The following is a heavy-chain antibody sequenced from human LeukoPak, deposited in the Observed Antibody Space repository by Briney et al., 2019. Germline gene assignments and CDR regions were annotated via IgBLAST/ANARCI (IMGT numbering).Heavy chain of an antibody. J-gene: IGHJ4*02. CDR3: ARFRVDTAMYFDY. CDR1: GYTFTSYA. D-gene: IGHD5-18*01. CDR2: INAGNGNT. Sequence: APVKVSCKASGYTFTSYAMHWVRQAPGQRLEWMGWINAGNGNTKYSQKFQGRVTITRDTSASTAYMELSSLRSEDTAVYYCARFRVDTAMYFDYWGQGTLVTVSS. V-gene: IGHV1-3*01.